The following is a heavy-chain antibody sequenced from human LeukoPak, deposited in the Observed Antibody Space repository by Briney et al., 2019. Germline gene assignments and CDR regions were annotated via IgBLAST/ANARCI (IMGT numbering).Heavy chain of an antibody. Sequence: ASVKVSCKASGYTFTSYGISWVRQAPGQGLEWMGWISAYNGNTNYAQKLQGRVTMTTDTSTSTAYMELRSLRSDDTAVYYCARVNSEGITMIVGAFDIWGQGTMVTVSS. V-gene: IGHV1-18*01. D-gene: IGHD3-22*01. CDR1: GYTFTSYG. CDR2: ISAYNGNT. J-gene: IGHJ3*02. CDR3: ARVNSEGITMIVGAFDI.